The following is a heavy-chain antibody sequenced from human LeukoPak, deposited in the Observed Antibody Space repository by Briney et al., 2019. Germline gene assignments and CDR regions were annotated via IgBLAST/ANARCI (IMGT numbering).Heavy chain of an antibody. V-gene: IGHV3-23*01. CDR3: AKDLGYCSGGSCYPDY. J-gene: IGHJ4*02. CDR2: ISGSGGST. D-gene: IGHD2-15*01. CDR1: GFTFSSYA. Sequence: GGSLRLSCAASGFTFSSYAMSRVRQAPGKGLEWVSAISGSGGSTYYADSVKGRFTISRDNSKNTLYLQMNSLRAEDTAVYYCAKDLGYCSGGSCYPDYWGQGTLVTVSS.